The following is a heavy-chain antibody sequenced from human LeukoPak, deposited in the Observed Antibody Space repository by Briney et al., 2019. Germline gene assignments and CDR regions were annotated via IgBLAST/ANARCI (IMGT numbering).Heavy chain of an antibody. CDR3: AKGPLVAANPYFSDY. D-gene: IGHD1-26*01. V-gene: IGHV3-30*02. CDR2: IRYDGNTK. CDR1: GFTFSSYG. Sequence: GGSLRLSCSASGFTFSSYGMYWVRQAPGKGLEWVAFIRYDGNTKYYADSVKGRFTISRDDSKNTVYMQMNSLRPEDTAVYYCAKGPLVAANPYFSDYWGQGTLVTVSS. J-gene: IGHJ4*02.